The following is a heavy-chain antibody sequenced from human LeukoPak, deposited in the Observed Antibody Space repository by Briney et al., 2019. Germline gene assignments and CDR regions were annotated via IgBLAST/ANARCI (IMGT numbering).Heavy chain of an antibody. D-gene: IGHD3-3*01. Sequence: ASVKVSCKASGYTFTGYYMHWVRQAPGQGLEWMGWINPNSGGTNYAQKFQGRVTMTRDTSNSTAYMELSRLRSDDTAVYYCARGGELRFLEWLLNYWGQGTLVTVSS. CDR3: ARGGELRFLEWLLNY. J-gene: IGHJ4*02. V-gene: IGHV1-2*02. CDR2: INPNSGGT. CDR1: GYTFTGYY.